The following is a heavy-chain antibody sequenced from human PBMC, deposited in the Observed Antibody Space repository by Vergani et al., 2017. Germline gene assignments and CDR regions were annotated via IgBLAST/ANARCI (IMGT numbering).Heavy chain of an antibody. CDR1: GGSISSSSYS. CDR3: ARVVVVVAATDY. CDR2: IYYSGST. Sequence: QLQLQESCPGLVKPSETLSLTCTVSGGSISSSSYSWGWIRQPPGQGLEWIGSIYYSGSTYYNPSLKSRVTISVDTSKNQFSLKLSSVTAADTAVYYCARVVVVVAATDYWGQGTLVTVSS. V-gene: IGHV4-39*07. J-gene: IGHJ4*02. D-gene: IGHD2-15*01.